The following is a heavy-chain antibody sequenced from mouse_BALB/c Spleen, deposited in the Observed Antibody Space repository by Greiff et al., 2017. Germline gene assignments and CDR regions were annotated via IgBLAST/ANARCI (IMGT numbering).Heavy chain of an antibody. V-gene: IGHV1-9*01. D-gene: IGHD1-2*01. CDR2: ILPGSGST. Sequence: QVQLKESGAELMKPGASVKISCKATGYTFSSYWIEWVKQRPGHGLEWIGEILPGSGSTNYNEKFKGKATFTADTSSNTAYMQLSSLTSEDSAVYYCARSKLTTAYYAMDYWGQGTSVTVSS. CDR3: ARSKLTTAYYAMDY. CDR1: GYTFSSYW. J-gene: IGHJ4*01.